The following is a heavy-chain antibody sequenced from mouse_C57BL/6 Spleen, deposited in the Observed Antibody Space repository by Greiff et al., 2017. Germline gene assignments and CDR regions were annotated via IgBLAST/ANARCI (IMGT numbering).Heavy chain of an antibody. V-gene: IGHV1-7*01. J-gene: IGHJ4*01. CDR2: INPSSGYT. CDR3: ARENYDYSYAMDY. CDR1: GYTFTSYW. Sequence: QVQLQQSGAELAKPGASVKLSCKASGYTFTSYWMHWVKQRPGQGLEWIGYINPSSGYTKYNQKFKDKATLTADKSSSTAYMQLSSLTYEDSAVYYCARENYDYSYAMDYWGQGTSVTVSS. D-gene: IGHD2-4*01.